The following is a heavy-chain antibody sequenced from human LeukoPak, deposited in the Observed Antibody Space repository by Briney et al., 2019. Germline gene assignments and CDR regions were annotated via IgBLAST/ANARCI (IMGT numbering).Heavy chain of an antibody. Sequence: GASLQISCKGSGYSFTSYWIGWVRQMAGKGLEWMGIIYPGDSDTRYSPSFQGQVIISADKSISTAYLQWSSLKASDTAMYYCARRINGMFYFDYWGQGTLVTVSS. CDR2: IYPGDSDT. CDR1: GYSFTSYW. J-gene: IGHJ4*02. D-gene: IGHD1-20*01. CDR3: ARRINGMFYFDY. V-gene: IGHV5-51*01.